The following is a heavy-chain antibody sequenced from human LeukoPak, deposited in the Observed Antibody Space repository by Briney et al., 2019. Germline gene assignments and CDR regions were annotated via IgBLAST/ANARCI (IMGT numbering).Heavy chain of an antibody. CDR3: ARARLTPGSLDSSGYYYDY. V-gene: IGHV1-69*04. D-gene: IGHD3-22*01. J-gene: IGHJ4*02. Sequence: GASVKLSCKASGGTFSSYAISWVRQAPGQGLEWMGRIIPILGIANYAQKFQGRVTITADKSTSTAYMELSSLRSEDTAVYYCARARLTPGSLDSSGYYYDYWGQGTLVTVSS. CDR2: IIPILGIA. CDR1: GGTFSSYA.